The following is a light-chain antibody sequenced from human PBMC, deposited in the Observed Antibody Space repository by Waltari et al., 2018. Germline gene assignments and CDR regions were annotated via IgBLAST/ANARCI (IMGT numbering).Light chain of an antibody. J-gene: IGLJ3*02. CDR3: QTLGTGIQV. Sequence: QLVLTQLPSASASLGASVKLTCTLSSGHSSYAIAWHQQQPAKGLRYLMKLNEDGSKRKGEGIPDRFAVSRSGAERSLTIASLQAEDEADYYCQTLGTGIQVFGGGTKLTVL. CDR1: SGHSSYA. CDR2: LNEDGSK. V-gene: IGLV4-69*01.